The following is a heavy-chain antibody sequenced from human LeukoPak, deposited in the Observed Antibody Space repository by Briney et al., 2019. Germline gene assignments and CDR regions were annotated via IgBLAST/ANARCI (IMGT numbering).Heavy chain of an antibody. CDR2: IYYTGST. Sequence: SETLSLTCTVSGGSISSYYWSWFRQPPGKGLEWIGYIYYTGSTSYNPSLKSRVTISVDTSKNQFSLKLTSVTAADTAVYYCARHFNSDHLDYWGQGTLVTVSS. V-gene: IGHV4-59*08. J-gene: IGHJ4*02. CDR1: GGSISSYY. D-gene: IGHD2-21*02. CDR3: ARHFNSDHLDY.